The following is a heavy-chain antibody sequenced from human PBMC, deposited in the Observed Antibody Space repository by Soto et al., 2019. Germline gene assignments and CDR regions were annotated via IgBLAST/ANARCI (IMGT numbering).Heavy chain of an antibody. J-gene: IGHJ4*02. CDR3: AAYLGY. CDR2: ISYDGSNK. CDR1: GFTFSSYA. Sequence: GGSLRLSCAASGFTFSSYAMHWVRQAPGKGLEWVAVISYDGSNKYYADSVKGRFTISRDNSKNTLYLQMNSLRAEDTTVYYCAAYLGYWSQGTLVTVSS. V-gene: IGHV3-30-3*01.